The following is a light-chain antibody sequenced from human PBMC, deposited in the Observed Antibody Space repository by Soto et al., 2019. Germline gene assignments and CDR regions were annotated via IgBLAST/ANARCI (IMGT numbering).Light chain of an antibody. Sequence: DIQITQSPSTLSAGVGDRVTITCRASQRISTYLNWYQQKPGKAPTLLIYAASSLQSGVPSRFSGGGSGTDFTLTINTLQPEDFATYFCQQCYSSPRTFGQGTKVEIK. V-gene: IGKV1-39*01. J-gene: IGKJ1*01. CDR2: AAS. CDR3: QQCYSSPRT. CDR1: QRISTY.